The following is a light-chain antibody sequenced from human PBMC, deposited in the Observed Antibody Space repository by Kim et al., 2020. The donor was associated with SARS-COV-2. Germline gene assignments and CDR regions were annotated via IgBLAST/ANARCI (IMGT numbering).Light chain of an antibody. CDR1: SSNIGSNP. Sequence: QSVLTQPPSASGTPGQRVTISCSGSSSNIGSNPVNWYQQLPGTAPKLPIYSNNQRPSGVPDRFSGSKSGTSASLAISGLQSEDEADYYCAAWDDSLNGWVFGGGTQLTVL. J-gene: IGLJ3*02. CDR3: AAWDDSLNGWV. V-gene: IGLV1-44*01. CDR2: SNN.